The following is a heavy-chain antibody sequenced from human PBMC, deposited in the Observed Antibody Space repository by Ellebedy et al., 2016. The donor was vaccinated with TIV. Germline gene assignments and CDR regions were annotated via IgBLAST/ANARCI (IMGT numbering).Heavy chain of an antibody. CDR3: ADEAFLYYYGMDV. CDR2: MNPNSGNT. D-gene: IGHD2/OR15-2a*01. J-gene: IGHJ6*02. CDR1: GYTFTSYD. V-gene: IGHV1-8*01. Sequence: ASVKVSCXASGYTFTSYDINWVRQATGQGLEWMGWMNPNSGNTGYAQKFQGRVTITRNTSISTAYMELSSLRSADTAVYYCADEAFLYYYGMDVWGQGTTVTVSS.